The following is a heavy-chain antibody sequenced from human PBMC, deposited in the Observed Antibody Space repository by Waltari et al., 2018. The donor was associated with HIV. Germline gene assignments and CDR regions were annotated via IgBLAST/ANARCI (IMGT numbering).Heavy chain of an antibody. Sequence: VQLMESGVRVVQPRQSLRISCDTSGSPFGRYGIHWVRQAQGKGLEWGAGINYDGSNKFYAEAVKGRFLISRDNSKNTLFLQMNSLRDEDTGLYYCARDKAPYSSSSAVDYWGQGTLVTVS. CDR3: ARDKAPYSSSSAVDY. D-gene: IGHD6-6*01. CDR2: INYDGSNK. J-gene: IGHJ4*02. CDR1: GSPFGRYG. V-gene: IGHV3-33*07.